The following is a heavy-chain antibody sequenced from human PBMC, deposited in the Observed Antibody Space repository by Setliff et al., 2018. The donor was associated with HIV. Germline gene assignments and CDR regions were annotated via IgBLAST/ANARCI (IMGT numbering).Heavy chain of an antibody. Sequence: SETLSLTCTVSGGSISGDFWTWIRQPAGEGLEWIGRTHASGTTQCEPSLKNRCSMSIDTSKNQFSLKLSSVTAADTAIYYCARGRQFTFWSAYMHMDVWGKGTSVTVSS. D-gene: IGHD3-3*01. CDR2: THASGTT. V-gene: IGHV4-4*07. J-gene: IGHJ6*03. CDR1: GGSISGDF. CDR3: ARGRQFTFWSAYMHMDV.